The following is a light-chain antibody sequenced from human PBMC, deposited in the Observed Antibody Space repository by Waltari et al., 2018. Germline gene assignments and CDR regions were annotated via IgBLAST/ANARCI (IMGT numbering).Light chain of an antibody. CDR1: ESLVNWKGDAY. CDR2: KVS. J-gene: IGKJ1*01. CDR3: MQHTHAPWT. Sequence: DIVMTQTPLSSPVTLGQPASIPCRSRESLVNWKGDAYLGWFHQRPGQPPRLLIYKVSNRFSGVPDRFSGSGTGTDCTLKIRRVEAEDVGVYYCMQHTHAPWTFGPGTKVEIK. V-gene: IGKV2-24*01.